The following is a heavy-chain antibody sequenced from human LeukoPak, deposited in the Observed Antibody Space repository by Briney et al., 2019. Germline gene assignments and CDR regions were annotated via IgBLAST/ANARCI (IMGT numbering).Heavy chain of an antibody. D-gene: IGHD6-13*01. V-gene: IGHV3-30-3*01. J-gene: IGHJ4*02. CDR3: ARDSSSWQWGSDY. Sequence: GSLRLSCAASRFTFSSYAMHWVRQAPGKGLEWVAVISYDGSNKYYANSVKGRFTISRDNSKNTLYLQMNSLRAEDTAVYYCARDSSSWQWGSDYWGQGTLVTVSS. CDR2: ISYDGSNK. CDR1: RFTFSSYA.